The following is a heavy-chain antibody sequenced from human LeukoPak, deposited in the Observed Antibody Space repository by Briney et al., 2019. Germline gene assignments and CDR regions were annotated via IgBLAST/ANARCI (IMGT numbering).Heavy chain of an antibody. CDR2: FHPEDGET. CDR3: ATGVATVSFDY. V-gene: IGHV1-24*01. Sequence: ASVKVSCKVSGYTVTELSMHWVRQSPGKGLEWMGGFHPEDGETIYAQKFQGRVTMTEDTSTDTAYMELSSLRSEDTAVYYCATGVATVSFDYWGQGTLVTVSS. D-gene: IGHD5-12*01. J-gene: IGHJ4*02. CDR1: GYTVTELS.